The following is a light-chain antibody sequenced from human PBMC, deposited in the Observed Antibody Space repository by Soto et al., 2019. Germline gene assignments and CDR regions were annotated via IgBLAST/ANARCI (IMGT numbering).Light chain of an antibody. V-gene: IGKV3-15*01. CDR2: GAS. J-gene: IGKJ4*01. CDR1: QSVSSN. CDR3: QQYNNWPPLT. Sequence: EIVMTQSPATLSVSPGERATLSCRASQSVSSNLAWYQQKPGQAPRLLIYGASTRATGIPARFSGSESGTEFTLTISSLQSEDFAVYNCQQYNNWPPLTFGGGTKVDIK.